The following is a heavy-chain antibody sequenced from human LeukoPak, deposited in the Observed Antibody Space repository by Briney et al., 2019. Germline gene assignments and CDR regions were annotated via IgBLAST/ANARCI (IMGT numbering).Heavy chain of an antibody. Sequence: SETRSLTCLVPGGSISIGSYYWGGIGRPPGKGREWLGSIYYSGSPYYNPSLKSRVTISVDTSKNQFSLKLSSVTAADTAVYYCAGQWLVPYYFDYWGQGTLVTVSS. CDR3: AGQWLVPYYFDY. J-gene: IGHJ4*02. V-gene: IGHV4-39*01. CDR1: GGSISIGSYY. D-gene: IGHD6-19*01. CDR2: IYYSGSP.